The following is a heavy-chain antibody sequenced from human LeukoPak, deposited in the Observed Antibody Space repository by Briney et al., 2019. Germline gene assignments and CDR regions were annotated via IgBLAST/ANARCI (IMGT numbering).Heavy chain of an antibody. V-gene: IGHV3-48*01. D-gene: IGHD4-23*01. CDR3: AKDRYYGGNPEYFHD. CDR1: GSTFSSYS. Sequence: PGGSLRLSCAASGSTFSSYSMNWVRQAPGKGLEWVSYISSSSGNIYYADSVKGRFTISRDNAKTSLYLQMNSLRAEDTAVYYCAKDRYYGGNPEYFHDWGQGTLVTVSS. CDR2: ISSSSGNI. J-gene: IGHJ1*01.